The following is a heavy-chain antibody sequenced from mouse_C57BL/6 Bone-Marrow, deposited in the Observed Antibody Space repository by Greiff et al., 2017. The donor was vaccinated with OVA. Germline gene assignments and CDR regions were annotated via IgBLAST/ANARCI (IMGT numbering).Heavy chain of an antibody. D-gene: IGHD2-4*01. CDR1: GYTFTSYW. J-gene: IGHJ1*03. CDR2: IYPGSGST. CDR3: ARYYDYDGWYFDV. Sequence: VQLQQPGAELVKPGASVKMSCKASGYTFTSYWITWVKQRPGQGLEWIGDIYPGSGSTNYNEKFKSKATLTVDTSSSTAYMQRSSLTSEDSAVYYCARYYDYDGWYFDVWGTGTTVTVSS. V-gene: IGHV1-55*01.